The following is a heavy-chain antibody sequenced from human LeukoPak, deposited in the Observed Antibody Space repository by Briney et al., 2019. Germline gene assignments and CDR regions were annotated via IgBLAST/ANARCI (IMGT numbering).Heavy chain of an antibody. Sequence: PSETLSLTCTVSGGSISSGGYYWSWIRQPPGKGLEWIGYIYYSGNTNYNPSLKSRVTISVDTSKNQFSLKLSSVTAADTAVYYCAREAPAAPDYYYYYMDVWGKGTTVTVSS. CDR3: AREAPAAPDYYYYYMDV. CDR2: IYYSGNT. J-gene: IGHJ6*03. V-gene: IGHV4-61*08. CDR1: GGSISSGGYY. D-gene: IGHD2-2*01.